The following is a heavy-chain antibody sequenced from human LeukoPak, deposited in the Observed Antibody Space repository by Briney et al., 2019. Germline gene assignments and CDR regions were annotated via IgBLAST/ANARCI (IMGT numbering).Heavy chain of an antibody. D-gene: IGHD6-19*01. CDR3: ARPQSSGWYSDDAFDI. V-gene: IGHV5-51*01. J-gene: IGHJ3*02. CDR1: GYSFTSYW. Sequence: GESLKISCKGSGYSFTSYWIGWVRQMPGKGLEWMGIIYPGDSDTRYNPSFQGQVTISADKSISTAYLQWSSLKASDTAMYYCARPQSSGWYSDDAFDIWGQGTMVTVSS. CDR2: IYPGDSDT.